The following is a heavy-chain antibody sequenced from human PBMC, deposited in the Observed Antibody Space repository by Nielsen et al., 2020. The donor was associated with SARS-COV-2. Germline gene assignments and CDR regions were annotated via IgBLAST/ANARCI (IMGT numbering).Heavy chain of an antibody. V-gene: IGHV6-1*01. CDR3: ARSPRPGHDAFDI. J-gene: IGHJ3*02. CDR2: TYYRSKWYN. Sequence: SQTLSLTCAISGDSVSSNSAVWNWLRQSPSRGLEWLGRTYYRSKWYNDYAVSVKSRITINPDTSKNQFSLQLNSATPEDTAVYYCARSPRPGHDAFDIWGQGTMVTVSS. CDR1: GDSVSSNSAV. D-gene: IGHD1-14*01.